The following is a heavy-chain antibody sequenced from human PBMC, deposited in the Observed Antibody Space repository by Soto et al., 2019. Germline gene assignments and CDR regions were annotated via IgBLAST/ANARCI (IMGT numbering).Heavy chain of an antibody. CDR3: ATTCDPNLDCGPPYYGRYNWFDP. D-gene: IGHD3-3*01. V-gene: IGHV1-69*13. J-gene: IGHJ5*02. Sequence: ASVKVSCKASGGTFSSYAISWVRQAPGQGLEWMGGIIPIFGTANYAQKFQGRVTITADESTSTAYMELSSLRSEDTAVYYCATTCDPNLDCGPPYYGRYNWFDPWGQGTLVTVSS. CDR1: GGTFSSYA. CDR2: IIPIFGTA.